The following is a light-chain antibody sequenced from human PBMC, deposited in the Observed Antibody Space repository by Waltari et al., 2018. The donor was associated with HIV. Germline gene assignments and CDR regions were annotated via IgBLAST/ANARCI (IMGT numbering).Light chain of an antibody. CDR1: SSAVGGSDY. Sequence: QSALTQPRSVSGSPGQSVTISCTGTSSAVGGSDYVSWYQQHPGKAPKLMIYDVNNRPSGVPDRFSGSKSGNSASLSISGLQADDEADYFCCSYAGTYTWVFGGGTKLTVL. CDR2: DVN. J-gene: IGLJ3*02. CDR3: CSYAGTYTWV. V-gene: IGLV2-11*01.